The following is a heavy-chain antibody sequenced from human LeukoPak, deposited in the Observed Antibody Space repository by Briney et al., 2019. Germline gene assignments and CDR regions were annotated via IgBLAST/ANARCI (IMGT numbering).Heavy chain of an antibody. D-gene: IGHD1-26*01. V-gene: IGHV3-23*01. CDR2: ISGSGGST. J-gene: IGHJ4*02. CDR3: AKDRLGAMMYFDF. CDR1: GFTFSTYG. Sequence: GGSLRLSCEASGFTFSTYGMSWVRQAPGKGLEWVSAISGSGGSTYYADSVKGRVTISRDNSKNTLYLQVNSLRAEDTAVYYCAKDRLGAMMYFDFWGQGTLVTVSS.